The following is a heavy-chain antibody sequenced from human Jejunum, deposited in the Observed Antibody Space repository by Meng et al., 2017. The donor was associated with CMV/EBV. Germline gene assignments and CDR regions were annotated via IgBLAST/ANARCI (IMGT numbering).Heavy chain of an antibody. CDR1: GYTFPNQA. CDR2: INTITGNP. J-gene: IGHJ4*02. V-gene: IGHV7-4-1*02. D-gene: IGHD6-25*01. Sequence: KASGYTFPNQAIVWVRQAPGQGLEWMGWINTITGNPAYAQDFTGRFVFSLDTAVSTAYLQISSLKAEDTAVYYCARELPATNLNNGYWGQGTLVTVSS. CDR3: ARELPATNLNNGY.